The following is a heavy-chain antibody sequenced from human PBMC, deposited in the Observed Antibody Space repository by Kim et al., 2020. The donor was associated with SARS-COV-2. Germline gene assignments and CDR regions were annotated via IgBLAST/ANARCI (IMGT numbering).Heavy chain of an antibody. CDR3: ARAGYSSSWYGRKGLFDY. V-gene: IGHV4-34*01. Sequence: SETLSLTCAVYGGSFSGYYWSWIRQPPGKGLEWIGEINHSGSTNYNPSLKSRVTISVDTSKNQFSLKLSSVTAADTAVYYCARAGYSSSWYGRKGLFDYWGQGTLVTVSS. D-gene: IGHD6-13*01. J-gene: IGHJ4*02. CDR2: INHSGST. CDR1: GGSFSGYY.